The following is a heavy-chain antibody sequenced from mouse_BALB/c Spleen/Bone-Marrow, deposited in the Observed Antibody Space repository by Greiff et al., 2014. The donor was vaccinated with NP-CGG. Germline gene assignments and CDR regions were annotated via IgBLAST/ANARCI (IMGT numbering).Heavy chain of an antibody. CDR3: TRSETGPFAY. V-gene: IGHV1-15*01. CDR1: GYTFTDYE. D-gene: IGHD4-1*01. CDR2: IEPETGGT. J-gene: IGHJ3*01. Sequence: VQLQQSGAELVRPGASVTLSCKASGYTFTDYEMHWVKQTPVHGLEWIGAIEPETGGTAYNQKFKGKATLTADKSSSTAYMELRSLTSEDSAVYYCTRSETGPFAYWGQGTLVTVSA.